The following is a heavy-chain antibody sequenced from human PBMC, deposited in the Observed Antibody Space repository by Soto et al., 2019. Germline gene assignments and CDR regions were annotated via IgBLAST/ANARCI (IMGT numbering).Heavy chain of an antibody. D-gene: IGHD3-10*01. V-gene: IGHV1-69*01. CDR2: IIPVFGTP. CDR1: GGTFRTFA. CDR3: ARGGSTMVRGPLVYGLDV. Sequence: QVQLVQSGAEVKEPGSSVKVSCKASGGTFRTFAISWARQAPGQGPEWMGGIIPVFGTPNYAQKFQGRVTITADESTSTAYMELSSLRSEDTAVYYCARGGSTMVRGPLVYGLDVWGQGTTVTVSS. J-gene: IGHJ6*02.